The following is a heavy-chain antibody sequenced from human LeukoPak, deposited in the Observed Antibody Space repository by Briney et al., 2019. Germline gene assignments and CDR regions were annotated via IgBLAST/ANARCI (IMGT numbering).Heavy chain of an antibody. V-gene: IGHV4-38-2*01. CDR2: IHHSGSI. CDR1: GYSISNGYH. CDR3: ARINWNPDY. Sequence: SETQSLTCGVSGYSISNGYHWGWIRQPPGKGLEWIGSIHHSGSIYHNPSLKSRVTISVDTSKNQFSLKLTSVTASDTAVYYCARINWNPDYWGQGTLVTVSS. D-gene: IGHD1-1*01. J-gene: IGHJ4*02.